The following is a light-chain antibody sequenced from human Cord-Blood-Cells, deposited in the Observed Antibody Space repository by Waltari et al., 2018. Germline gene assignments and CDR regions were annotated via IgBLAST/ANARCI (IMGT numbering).Light chain of an antibody. CDR2: YDS. J-gene: IGLJ3*02. V-gene: IGLV3-21*04. Sequence: SYVLTQPPSVSVAPGKTARITCGGNNIGRKSVHWYQEKPGQAPVLVIYYDSDRPSGSPERLSGSNSGNTATRTISRVEAGDEADYYCQVWDSSSDHWVFGGGTKLTVL. CDR3: QVWDSSSDHWV. CDR1: NIGRKS.